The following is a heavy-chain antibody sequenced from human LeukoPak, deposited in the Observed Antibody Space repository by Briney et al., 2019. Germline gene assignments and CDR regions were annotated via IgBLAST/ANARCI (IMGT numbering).Heavy chain of an antibody. D-gene: IGHD4-23*01. Sequence: SETLSLTCTVSGGSISSSSYYWGWSRHPPGKGLEWIGSIYYSGSTYYNPSLKSRVTISVDTSKNQFSLKLSSVTAADTAVYYCARDSDGGNWFDPWGQGTLVTVSS. CDR3: ARDSDGGNWFDP. CDR1: GGSISSSSYY. CDR2: IYYSGST. J-gene: IGHJ5*02. V-gene: IGHV4-39*07.